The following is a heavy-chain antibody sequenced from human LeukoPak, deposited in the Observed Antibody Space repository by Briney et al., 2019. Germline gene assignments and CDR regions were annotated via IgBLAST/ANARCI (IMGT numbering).Heavy chain of an antibody. CDR3: AKDRPYR. J-gene: IGHJ4*02. CDR2: IRSDGSKQ. V-gene: IGHV3-30*02. D-gene: IGHD3-16*02. CDR1: GFRFNSNA. Sequence: LSGGSLRLSCTASGFRFNSNAMHWVRQAPGKGLEWVAFIRSDGSKQYYADSVKGRFAISRDGSTNTLYLHMDSLRPEDTAVYYCAKDRPYRWGQGTLVIVSS.